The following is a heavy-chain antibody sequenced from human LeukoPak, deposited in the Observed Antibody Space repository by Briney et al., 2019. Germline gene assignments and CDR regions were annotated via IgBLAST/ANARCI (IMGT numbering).Heavy chain of an antibody. CDR3: ARPDDYGGKPAAFDI. V-gene: IGHV5-51*01. CDR2: IYPGDSDT. CDR1: GYTFITYW. D-gene: IGHD4-23*01. J-gene: IGHJ3*02. Sequence: GESLQISCNASGYTFITYWLGWGRHMPGKGLEWMGIIYPGDSDTRYSPSFQGQVTISADTSISTAYLHWSSLKASDTAIYYCARPDDYGGKPAAFDIWGQGTLVTVSS.